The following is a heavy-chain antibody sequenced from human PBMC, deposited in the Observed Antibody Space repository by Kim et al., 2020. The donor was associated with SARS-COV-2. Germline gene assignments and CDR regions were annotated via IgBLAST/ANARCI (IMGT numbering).Heavy chain of an antibody. CDR2: I. V-gene: IGHV3-21*01. CDR3: ARVNYYYGMDV. Sequence: IYNADRVNGRLTISRDNAKNSLYLQMNSLSAEDTAVYYCARVNYYYGMDVWGQGTTVTVSS. J-gene: IGHJ6*02.